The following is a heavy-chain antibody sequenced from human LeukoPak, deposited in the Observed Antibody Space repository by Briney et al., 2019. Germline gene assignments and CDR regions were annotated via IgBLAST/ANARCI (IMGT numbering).Heavy chain of an antibody. V-gene: IGHV4-59*01. CDR1: GGSISSYY. CDR3: ARVHYGSGIDY. J-gene: IGHJ4*02. D-gene: IGHD3-10*01. Sequence: SETLSLTCTVSGGSISSYYWNWLRQPPGKGVEWIGYIYYSGSTNYNPSLKSRVTISVDTSKNQFSLKLSSVTAADTAVYYCARVHYGSGIDYWGQGTLVTVSS. CDR2: IYYSGST.